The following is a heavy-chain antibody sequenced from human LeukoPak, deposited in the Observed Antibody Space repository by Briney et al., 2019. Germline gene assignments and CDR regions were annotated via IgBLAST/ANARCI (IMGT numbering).Heavy chain of an antibody. J-gene: IGHJ6*02. Sequence: PSETLSLTCTVSGGSISSSSYYWGWIRQPPGKGLEWIGSFYYSGSTYYNPSLKSRVTISVDTSKSQFSLKLSSVTAADTAVYYCARRGPQTDHYYGMDVWGQGTTVTVSS. CDR3: ARRGPQTDHYYGMDV. D-gene: IGHD1-1*01. CDR2: FYYSGST. V-gene: IGHV4-39*01. CDR1: GGSISSSSYY.